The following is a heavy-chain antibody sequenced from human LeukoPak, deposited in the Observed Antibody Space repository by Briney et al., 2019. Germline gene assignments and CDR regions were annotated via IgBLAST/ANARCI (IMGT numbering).Heavy chain of an antibody. J-gene: IGHJ4*02. D-gene: IGHD3-16*02. Sequence: GGSLRLSCAASGFTFSSYAMSWVRQAPGKGLEWVSAISGRGGSTYYADSVKGRFTIARDNSKNTLYLKMNSLRAEDTAVYYCAKDREITFGGVIVRGGFDYWGQGTLVTVSS. CDR2: ISGRGGST. CDR1: GFTFSSYA. V-gene: IGHV3-23*01. CDR3: AKDREITFGGVIVRGGFDY.